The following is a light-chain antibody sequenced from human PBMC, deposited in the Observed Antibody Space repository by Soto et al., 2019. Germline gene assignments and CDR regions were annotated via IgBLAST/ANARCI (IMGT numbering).Light chain of an antibody. J-gene: IGKJ5*01. CDR1: QSVSSY. Sequence: EIVLTQSPATLSLAPRERATLSCRTSQSVSSYLAWYQQKPGQAPRLLIYNAPSRATGIPARFSGSGSGTDFTLTISSLESEDFAIYYCQQRSNWPTFGQGTRLEIK. CDR2: NAP. V-gene: IGKV3-11*01. CDR3: QQRSNWPT.